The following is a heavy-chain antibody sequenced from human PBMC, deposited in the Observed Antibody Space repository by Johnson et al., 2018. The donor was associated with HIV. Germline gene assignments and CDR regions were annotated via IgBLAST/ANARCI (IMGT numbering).Heavy chain of an antibody. V-gene: IGHV3-30*18. D-gene: IGHD3-16*01. CDR2: ITYDGTKK. J-gene: IGHJ3*02. CDR1: GFTFSSYD. CDR3: AKPPSMGADAFDI. Sequence: QVQLVESGGGVVQPGRSLRVSCGASGFTFSSYDMHWVRQAPGKGLEWVAVITYDGTKKYFADSVKGRFNISRDNSKNTLYLQMNSVRPEEAAVYYCAKPPSMGADAFDIWGQGTMVTVSS.